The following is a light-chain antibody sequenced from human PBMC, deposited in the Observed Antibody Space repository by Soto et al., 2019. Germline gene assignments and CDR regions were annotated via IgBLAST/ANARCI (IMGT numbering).Light chain of an antibody. Sequence: DIQMTQSPSSLSASVGDRVTIACRASQSISSYLHWYQQKPGKAPELLISSASRLQSGVPSRFSGSGSGTDFTLTISSLQPEDFATYYCQQIYNFPRTFGQGTKVEVK. V-gene: IGKV1-39*01. CDR1: QSISSY. J-gene: IGKJ1*01. CDR2: SAS. CDR3: QQIYNFPRT.